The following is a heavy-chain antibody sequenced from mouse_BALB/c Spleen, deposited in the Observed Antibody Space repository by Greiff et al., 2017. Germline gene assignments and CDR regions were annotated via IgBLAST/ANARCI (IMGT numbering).Heavy chain of an antibody. D-gene: IGHD1-1*02. CDR3: ARRWDYAMDY. V-gene: IGHV1S81*02. CDR2: INPSNGRT. CDR1: GYTFTSYW. Sequence: QVQLQQSGAELVKPGASVKLSCKASGYTFTSYWMHWVKQRPGQGLEWIGEINPSNGRTNYNEKFKSKATLTVDKSSSTAYMQLSSLTSEDSAVYYCARRWDYAMDYWGQGTSVTVSS. J-gene: IGHJ4*01.